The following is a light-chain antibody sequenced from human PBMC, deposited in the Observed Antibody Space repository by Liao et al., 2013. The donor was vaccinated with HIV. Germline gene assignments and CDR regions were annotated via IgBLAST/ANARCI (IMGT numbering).Light chain of an antibody. Sequence: SYELTQPPSVSVSPGQTASITCSGDKLGDKYACWYQQRPGQSPVLVIYQDSRRPSGIPERFSGLQSGNTATLTISGAQAMDEADYYCQAWDSELWXLGGGTKLTVL. CDR2: QDS. CDR3: QAWDSELWX. CDR1: KLGDKY. V-gene: IGLV3-1*01. J-gene: IGLJ2*01.